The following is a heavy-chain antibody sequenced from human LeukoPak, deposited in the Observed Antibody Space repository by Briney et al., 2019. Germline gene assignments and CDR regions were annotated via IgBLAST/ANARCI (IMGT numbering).Heavy chain of an antibody. CDR3: AKDRIRGDSY. CDR2: ISNSGDST. V-gene: IGHV3-23*01. Sequence: PGGSLRLSCAGSGFTFSSYAMNWVRQAPGRGLEWVSVISNSGDSTIYADSVKGRFTISRDNSKNTLYLQMNSLRAEDAAVYYCAKDRIRGDSYWGQGTLVTVSS. D-gene: IGHD3-16*01. CDR1: GFTFSSYA. J-gene: IGHJ4*02.